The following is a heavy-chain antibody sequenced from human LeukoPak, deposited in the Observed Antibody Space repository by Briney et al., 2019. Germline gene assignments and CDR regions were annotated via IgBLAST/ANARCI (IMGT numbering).Heavy chain of an antibody. CDR1: GFTFSSYG. Sequence: GGSLRLSCAASGFTFSSYGMHWVRQSPGKGLEWVATIWYEGRTKYYIDSVKGRFTISRDNSKNTLYLQMNSLRAEDTAVYYCAREGIHLESSFDYWGQGTLVTVSS. V-gene: IGHV3-33*01. CDR2: IWYEGRTK. D-gene: IGHD1-1*01. J-gene: IGHJ4*02. CDR3: AREGIHLESSFDY.